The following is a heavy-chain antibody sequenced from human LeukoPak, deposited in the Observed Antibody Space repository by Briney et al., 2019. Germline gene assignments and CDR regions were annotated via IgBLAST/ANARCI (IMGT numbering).Heavy chain of an antibody. V-gene: IGHV3-21*01. CDR3: ASGRLEYGDYAIGSGI. CDR1: GFTLNKYS. J-gene: IGHJ3*02. CDR2: ISTSGSYI. Sequence: PWGSLRLSCAASGFTLNKYSMIWVRQAPGKGLEWVSSISTSGSYIFYADSVKGRFTISRDNAKNSLYLQMNSLGAEDTAVYYCASGRLEYGDYAIGSGIWGQGTMVTVSS. D-gene: IGHD4-17*01.